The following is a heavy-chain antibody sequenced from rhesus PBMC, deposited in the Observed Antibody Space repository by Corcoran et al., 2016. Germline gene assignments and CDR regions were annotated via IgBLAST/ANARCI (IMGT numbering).Heavy chain of an antibody. J-gene: IGHJ4*01. CDR3: AKGCFGRGCPLVNIDF. Sequence: QLQLQESGPGLVKPSETLSLICAVSGGSISSNYWSWIRQPPGKGREWIGRIFGRRPLPDSTPSPKLRVTISPAPPKTPFSLKLSSVTAAATAIYFCAKGCFGRGCPLVNIDFWGQGILVTVSS. V-gene: IGHV4-173*01. CDR2: IFGRRPLP. D-gene: IGHD2-21*01. CDR1: GGSISSNY.